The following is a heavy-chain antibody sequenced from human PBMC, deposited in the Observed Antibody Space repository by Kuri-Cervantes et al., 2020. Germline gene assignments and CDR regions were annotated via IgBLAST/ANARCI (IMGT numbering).Heavy chain of an antibody. CDR1: GFTVSSNY. CDR2: ISYDGSNK. V-gene: IGHV3-30*03. CDR3: ARGSGYRFVDY. D-gene: IGHD5-18*01. Sequence: GESLKISCAASGFTVSSNYMSWVRQAPGKGLEWVAVISYDGSNKYYADSVKGRFTISRDNSKNTLYLQMNSLRAEDTAVYYCARGSGYRFVDYWGQGTLVTVSS. J-gene: IGHJ4*02.